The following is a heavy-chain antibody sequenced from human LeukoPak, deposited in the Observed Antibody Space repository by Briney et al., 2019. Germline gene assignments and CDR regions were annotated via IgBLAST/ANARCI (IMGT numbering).Heavy chain of an antibody. Sequence: SETLSLTCTVSGDSISSYYCSWIRQPPGKGLECIGYIHYTGSTNYNPSLKSRVTISVDTSKSQFSLKLSSVTAADTAIYYCARGGYYGSGNDFRFDPWGQGTLVTVSS. CDR3: ARGGYYGSGNDFRFDP. D-gene: IGHD3-10*01. J-gene: IGHJ5*02. CDR1: GDSISSYY. V-gene: IGHV4-59*01. CDR2: IHYTGST.